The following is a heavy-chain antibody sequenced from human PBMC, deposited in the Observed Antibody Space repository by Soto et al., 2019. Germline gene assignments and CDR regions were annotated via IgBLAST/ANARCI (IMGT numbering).Heavy chain of an antibody. D-gene: IGHD3-3*02. Sequence: QVQLVQSGAEVKKPGASVKVSCKASGYTFTSYGRSWVRQAPGQGLEWMGWISAYNGNTNYEQKLKGRVTMTTDTSTITSYMELRSLSSDDTALYYWARDPTFFEWLLTGGPSFDYWGQGTLVTVSS. V-gene: IGHV1-18*01. CDR3: ARDPTFFEWLLTGGPSFDY. CDR1: GYTFTSYG. CDR2: ISAYNGNT. J-gene: IGHJ4*02.